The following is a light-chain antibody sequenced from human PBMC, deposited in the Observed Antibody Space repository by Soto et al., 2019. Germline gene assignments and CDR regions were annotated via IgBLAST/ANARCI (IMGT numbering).Light chain of an antibody. CDR1: QSVSSSY. CDR3: QQYGSSP. CDR2: GAS. J-gene: IGKJ4*01. V-gene: IGKV3-20*01. Sequence: VWTQTRGTLSLSPGARATLPCRASQSVSSSYLAWYQPKPGQAPRLLIYGASSRATGIPDRFSGSGSGTDFTLTISRLEPEDFAVYYCQQYGSSPFGGGTKVDIK.